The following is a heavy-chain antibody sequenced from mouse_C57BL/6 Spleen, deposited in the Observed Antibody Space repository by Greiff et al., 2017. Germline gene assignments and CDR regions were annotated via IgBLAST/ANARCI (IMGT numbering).Heavy chain of an antibody. V-gene: IGHV1-50*01. Sequence: QVQLQQPGAELVKPGASVKMSCKASGYTFTSYWITWVKQRPGQGLEWIGEIDPSDSYTNYNQKFKGKATLTVDTSSSTAYMQLSSLTSEDSAVYYCARSLITTGYAMDYWGQGTSVTVSS. D-gene: IGHD1-1*01. CDR1: GYTFTSYW. CDR3: ARSLITTGYAMDY. J-gene: IGHJ4*01. CDR2: IDPSDSYT.